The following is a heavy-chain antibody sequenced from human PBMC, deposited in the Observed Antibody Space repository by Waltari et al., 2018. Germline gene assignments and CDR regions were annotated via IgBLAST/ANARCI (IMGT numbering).Heavy chain of an antibody. Sequence: QVQLQESGPGLVKPSQTLSLTCTVSGGSISSGSYYWSWIRQPAGKGLEWIGRIYTSGSTNDNPSLKSRVTISVDTSKNQFSLKLSSVTAADTAVYYCAGGTYYYDSSGYYYYYYYGMDVWGQGTTVTVSS. CDR2: IYTSGST. CDR3: AGGTYYYDSSGYYYYYYYGMDV. D-gene: IGHD3-22*01. J-gene: IGHJ6*02. CDR1: GGSISSGSYY. V-gene: IGHV4-61*02.